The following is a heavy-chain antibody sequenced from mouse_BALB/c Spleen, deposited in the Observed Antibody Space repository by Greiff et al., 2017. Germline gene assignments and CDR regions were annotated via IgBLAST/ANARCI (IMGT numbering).Heavy chain of an antibody. D-gene: IGHD2-4*01. V-gene: IGHV1-31*01. J-gene: IGHJ4*01. Sequence: EVQLQQSGPELVKPGASVKISCKASGYSFTGYYMHWVKQSHVKSLEWIGRINPYNGATSYNQNFKDKASLTVDKSSSTAYMELHSLTSEDSAVYYCARCPDYHYAMDYWGQGTSVTVSS. CDR2: INPYNGAT. CDR1: GYSFTGYY. CDR3: ARCPDYHYAMDY.